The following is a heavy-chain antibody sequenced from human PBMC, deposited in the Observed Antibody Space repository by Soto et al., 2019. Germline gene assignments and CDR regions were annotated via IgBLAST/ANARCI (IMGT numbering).Heavy chain of an antibody. CDR1: GGSFSGFY. J-gene: IGHJ6*02. Sequence: QVQLQQWGAGLLKPSETLSLTCAVYGGSFSGFYWSWIRQPPGKGLGWIGEINHSGSTNYNPPLKSRVTISVDTSRNQVSLKLRSVTAADTAVYYCARVTSGMDVWGQGTTVTVSS. V-gene: IGHV4-34*01. CDR2: INHSGST. CDR3: ARVTSGMDV.